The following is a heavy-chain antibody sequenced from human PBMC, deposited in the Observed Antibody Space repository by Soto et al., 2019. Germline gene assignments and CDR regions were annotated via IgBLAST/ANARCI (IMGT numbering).Heavy chain of an antibody. D-gene: IGHD6-19*01. CDR3: ATLGDFEAGTDY. V-gene: IGHV3-23*01. Sequence: EVQLLESGGGLVQPGGSLRLSCAASGFTFSSYAMSWVRQAPGKGLEWVSAISGSGGSTYYADSVKGRFTISRDNSKNTLYLQMRSMRAEDTAVYYGATLGDFEAGTDYWGQGTLVTVSS. J-gene: IGHJ4*02. CDR2: ISGSGGST. CDR1: GFTFSSYA.